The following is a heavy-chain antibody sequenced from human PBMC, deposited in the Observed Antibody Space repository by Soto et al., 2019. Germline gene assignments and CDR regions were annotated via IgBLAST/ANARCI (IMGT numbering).Heavy chain of an antibody. V-gene: IGHV1-2*04. CDR3: ARAGYCSSTSCYRPYYYYGMDA. J-gene: IGHJ6*02. D-gene: IGHD2-2*02. CDR1: GYTFTGYY. Sequence: ASVKVSCEASGYTFTGYYMHWVRQAPGQGLEWMGWINPNSGGTNYAQKFQGWVTMTRDTSISTAYMELSRLRSDDTAVYYCARAGYCSSTSCYRPYYYYGMDAWGQGTTVTVSS. CDR2: INPNSGGT.